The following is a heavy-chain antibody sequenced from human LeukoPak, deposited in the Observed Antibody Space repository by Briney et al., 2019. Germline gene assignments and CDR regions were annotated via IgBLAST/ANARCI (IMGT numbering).Heavy chain of an antibody. J-gene: IGHJ6*04. D-gene: IGHD3-16*01. V-gene: IGHV4-4*02. Sequence: SETLSLTCAVSGGSISSNNWWNWVRQPPGKGLEWIGVIYHTGTTNYNPSLKSRVTISVDKSKNQLFLKLNSVTAADTAVYYCARDLGSSTPSGVWGKGTTVTVSS. CDR3: ARDLGSSTPSGV. CDR2: IYHTGTT. CDR1: GGSISSNNW.